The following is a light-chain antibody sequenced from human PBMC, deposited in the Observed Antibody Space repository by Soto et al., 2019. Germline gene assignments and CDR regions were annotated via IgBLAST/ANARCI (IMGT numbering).Light chain of an antibody. CDR3: GQFVSAPPRT. CDR1: QSVSSTF. CDR2: GVS. Sequence: IVFTQSPGTVSLSPEERATLSCRASQSVSSTFLAWYQQKPGQAPRLLIYGVSKRATGIPDRFSGSGSGTDFTLTISRLEPEDFAVYFCGQFVSAPPRTFGQGTKVDNK. V-gene: IGKV3-20*01. J-gene: IGKJ1*01.